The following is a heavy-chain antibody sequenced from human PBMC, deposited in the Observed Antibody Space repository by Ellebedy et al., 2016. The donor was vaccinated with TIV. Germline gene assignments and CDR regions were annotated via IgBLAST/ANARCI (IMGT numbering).Heavy chain of an antibody. V-gene: IGHV3-15*01. CDR2: IKSKTDGGTR. J-gene: IGHJ4*02. D-gene: IGHD7-27*01. CDR1: GFTFSNAW. CDR3: TTGLGKTDFDY. Sequence: GGSLRLSXAASGFTFSNAWMSWVRQAPGKGLEWVGRIKSKTDGGTRDFAAPVKGRFSIPRDDSKNTLYVQMSSLKTEDTAVYYCTTGLGKTDFDYWGRGTLVTVSS.